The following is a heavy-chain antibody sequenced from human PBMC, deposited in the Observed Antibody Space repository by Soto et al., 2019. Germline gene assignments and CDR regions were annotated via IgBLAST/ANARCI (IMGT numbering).Heavy chain of an antibody. CDR3: AKFFVETGSNSGWPWSFHY. CDR2: ISGSGGTT. J-gene: IGHJ4*02. Sequence: EVQLLESGGGLVQPGRSLRLSCAASGFTFSNYVMSWVRQAPGQGLDWVSAISGSGGTTYYADSVKGRFTISRDNSKNTLFLQMNIRRAEDAAVYYCAKFFVETGSNSGWPWSFHYWGQGTLVTVSS. V-gene: IGHV3-23*01. D-gene: IGHD6-25*01. CDR1: GFTFSNYV.